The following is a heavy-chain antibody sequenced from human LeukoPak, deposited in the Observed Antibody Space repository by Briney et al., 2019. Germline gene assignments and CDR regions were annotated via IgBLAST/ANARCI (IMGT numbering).Heavy chain of an antibody. V-gene: IGHV3-21*01. CDR2: ISSSSSYI. CDR3: ARDYSSGWFPLDY. D-gene: IGHD6-19*01. Sequence: PGGSLRLSCAASGFTFDDYAMHWVREAPGKGLEWVSSISSSSSYIYYADSVKGRFTISRDNAKNSLYLQMNSLRAEDTAVYYCARDYSSGWFPLDYWGQGTLVTVSS. CDR1: GFTFDDYA. J-gene: IGHJ4*02.